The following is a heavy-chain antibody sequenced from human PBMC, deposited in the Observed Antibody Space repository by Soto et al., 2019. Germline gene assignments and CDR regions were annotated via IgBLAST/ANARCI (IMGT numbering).Heavy chain of an antibody. CDR2: ISGSGGST. CDR3: SKDRIVVVTASDY. CDR1: GFTFSRYA. D-gene: IGHD2-21*02. V-gene: IGHV3-23*01. J-gene: IGHJ4*02. Sequence: ESGGGLVQPGGSLRLSCAASGFTFSRYAMSWVRQAPGKGLEWVSAISGSGGSTYYADSVKGRFTISRDNSKNTLYLQMNSLRAEDTAVYYCSKDRIVVVTASDYWGQGTLVTVSS.